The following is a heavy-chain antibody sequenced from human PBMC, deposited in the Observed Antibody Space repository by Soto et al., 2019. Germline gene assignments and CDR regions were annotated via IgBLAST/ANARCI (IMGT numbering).Heavy chain of an antibody. CDR3: IRGGSPYYYDY. Sequence: EVQLVESGGGLVQPGGSLKLSCAASGFIFSGSAVHWVRQASGKGLEWVGRILSKAGNYATAYPASMKGRFTISRDDSENTAFLQMNSLKTEDTAVYYCIRGGSPYYYDYWGQGTLVAVCS. CDR2: ILSKAGNYAT. V-gene: IGHV3-73*01. CDR1: GFIFSGSA. J-gene: IGHJ4*02.